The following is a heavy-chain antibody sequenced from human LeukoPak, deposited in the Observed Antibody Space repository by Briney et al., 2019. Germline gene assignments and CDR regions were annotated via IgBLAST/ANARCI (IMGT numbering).Heavy chain of an antibody. CDR2: IIPIFGTA. D-gene: IGHD2-2*01. CDR3: ARDGAGYCSSTSCPWGYFDY. J-gene: IGHJ4*02. V-gene: IGHV1-69*13. CDR1: GGTFISYA. Sequence: SVKVSCKASGGTFISYAISWVRQAPGQGLEWMGGIIPIFGTANYAQKFQGRVTITADESTSTAYMELSSLRSEDTAVYYCARDGAGYCSSTSCPWGYFDYWGQGTLVTVSS.